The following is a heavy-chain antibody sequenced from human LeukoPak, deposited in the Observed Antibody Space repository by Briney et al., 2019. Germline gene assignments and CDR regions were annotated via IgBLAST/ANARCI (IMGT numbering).Heavy chain of an antibody. CDR1: GFTFSSHF. D-gene: IGHD2/OR15-2a*01. CDR2: IIDGGTYI. CDR3: ARDTFDNIGHSYVWGYDY. J-gene: IGHJ4*02. Sequence: GGSLRLSCEASGFTFSSHFMNTVRQAPGKGLEWVSSIIDGGTYIYYADSVKGRFTISTDDVKNSLFLHMDRARAEDAAVYCSARDTFDNIGHSYVWGYDYWGQGTLVTVSS. V-gene: IGHV3-21*01.